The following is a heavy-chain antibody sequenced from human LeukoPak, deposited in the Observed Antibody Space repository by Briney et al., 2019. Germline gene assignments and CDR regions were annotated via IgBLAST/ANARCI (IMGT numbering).Heavy chain of an antibody. J-gene: IGHJ4*02. CDR2: IYYSGST. Sequence: PSETLSLTCTVSGGSISSSSYYWGWIRQPPGKGLEWIGSIYYSGSTYYNPSLKSRVTISVDTSKNQFSLRLSSVTAADTAVYYCASALAVAGTTYYFDYWGQGTLVTVSS. CDR1: GGSISSSSYY. D-gene: IGHD6-19*01. CDR3: ASALAVAGTTYYFDY. V-gene: IGHV4-39*01.